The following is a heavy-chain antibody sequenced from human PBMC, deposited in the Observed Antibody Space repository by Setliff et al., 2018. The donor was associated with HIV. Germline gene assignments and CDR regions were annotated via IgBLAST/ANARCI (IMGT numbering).Heavy chain of an antibody. J-gene: IGHJ4*02. CDR3: ARDVGGVHMATNFDF. Sequence: PSETLSLTCTVSGGSISSSSYYWSWIRQPAGKGLEWIGRIYTSGSTNYNPSLKSRVTISVDTSKNQFSLRLASVTAADTAVYYCARDVGGVHMATNFDFWGQGTLVTVSS. CDR2: IYTSGST. V-gene: IGHV4-61*02. CDR1: GGSISSSSYY. D-gene: IGHD1-26*01.